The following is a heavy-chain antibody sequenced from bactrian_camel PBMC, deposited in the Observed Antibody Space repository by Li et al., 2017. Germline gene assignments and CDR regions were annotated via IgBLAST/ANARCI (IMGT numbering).Heavy chain of an antibody. J-gene: IGHJ4*01. CDR3: ATGWACTERTDINV. CDR1: KSTYIWPC. D-gene: IGHD3*01. V-gene: IGHV3S53*01. CDR2: LYRNGGT. Sequence: HVQLVESGGGSAQAGGSLNISCASVKSTYIWPCMGWFRQSPGMQREGVAALYRNGGTVYRDSVKGRFTISKDNAQNTLYLQMNDLKPEDSAMYYCATGWACTERTDINVWGQGTQVTVS.